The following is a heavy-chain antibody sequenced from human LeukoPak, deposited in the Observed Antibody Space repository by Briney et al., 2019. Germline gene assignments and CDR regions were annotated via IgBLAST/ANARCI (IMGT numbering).Heavy chain of an antibody. D-gene: IGHD6-13*01. J-gene: IGHJ4*02. CDR1: GFSFSSFS. CDR3: AREGLAAAGHDY. V-gene: IGHV3-21*01. CDR2: ISTSSGYK. Sequence: PGGSLRLSCAASGFSFSSFSMNWVRQAPGKGLEWVSSISTSSGYKYYADSMKGRFTVSRDNAKYSLYLQMNSLRAEDTAVYFCAREGLAAAGHDYWGQGTLVTVSS.